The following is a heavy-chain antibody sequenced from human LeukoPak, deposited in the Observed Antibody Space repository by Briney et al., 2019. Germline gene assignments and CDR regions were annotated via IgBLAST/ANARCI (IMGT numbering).Heavy chain of an antibody. CDR2: IYPGDSDT. CDR3: ASAYSYTHFDY. D-gene: IGHD5-18*01. J-gene: IGHJ4*02. CDR1: GYSFTSYW. Sequence: GESLKISCKVSGYSFTSYWIGWVRQMPGKGLEWMGIIYPGDSDTRYSPSFQGQVTTSADKSINTAYLQWNSLKASDTAMYYCASAYSYTHFDYWGQGTLVTVSS. V-gene: IGHV5-51*01.